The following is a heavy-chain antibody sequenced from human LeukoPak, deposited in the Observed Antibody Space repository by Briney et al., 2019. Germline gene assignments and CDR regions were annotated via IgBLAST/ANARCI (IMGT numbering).Heavy chain of an antibody. D-gene: IGHD3-9*01. CDR2: XXPNSGNT. V-gene: IGHV1-8*01. CDR3: ATDGGLTGYNYYYYGMDV. CDR1: YTFTSYD. J-gene: IGHJ6*02. Sequence: YTFTSYDXXXXXQAXXQGLXXXXXXXPNSGNTGYAQKFQGRVTMTRNTSISTAYMELSSLRSEDTAVYYCATDGGLTGYNYYYYGMDVWGQGTTVTVSS.